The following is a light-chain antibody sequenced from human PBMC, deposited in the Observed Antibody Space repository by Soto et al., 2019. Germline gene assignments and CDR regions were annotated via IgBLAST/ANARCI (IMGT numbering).Light chain of an antibody. J-gene: IGLJ2*01. CDR3: TSYTNNNTLV. CDR1: SSDVGGYKY. Sequence: QSALTQPASVSGSPGQSITISCTGTSSDVGGYKYVSWYQQHPGRAPRLVIYEVTNRPSGVSNRFSGSKSGNTASLTISGLQAEDEANYCCTSYTNNNTLVFGGGTKLTVL. CDR2: EVT. V-gene: IGLV2-14*01.